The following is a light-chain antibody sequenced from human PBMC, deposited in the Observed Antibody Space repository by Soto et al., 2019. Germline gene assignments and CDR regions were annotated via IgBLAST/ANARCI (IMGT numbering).Light chain of an antibody. V-gene: IGLV2-14*01. CDR1: SSDVGGYNY. J-gene: IGLJ3*02. CDR2: DVS. CDR3: SSYTSSSTWV. Sequence: QSALTQPASGSGSPGQSITISCTGTSSDVGGYNYVSWYQQHPGKAPKLMIYDVSNRPSGVSNRFSGSKSGNTASLTISGLQAEYEADYYCSSYTSSSTWVFGGGTKLTVL.